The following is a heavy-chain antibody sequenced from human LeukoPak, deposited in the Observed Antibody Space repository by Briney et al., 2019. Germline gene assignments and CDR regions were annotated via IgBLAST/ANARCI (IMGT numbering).Heavy chain of an antibody. CDR1: GGTFSSYA. D-gene: IGHD6-6*01. CDR3: VRGASSEVFDY. V-gene: IGHV1-69*13. Sequence: ASVKVSCKASGGTFSSYAISWVRQAPGQGLEWMGGIIPIFGTANYAQKFQGRVTITADESTSTAYMELSSPRSEDTAVYYCVRGASSEVFDYWGQGTLVTVSS. CDR2: IIPIFGTA. J-gene: IGHJ4*02.